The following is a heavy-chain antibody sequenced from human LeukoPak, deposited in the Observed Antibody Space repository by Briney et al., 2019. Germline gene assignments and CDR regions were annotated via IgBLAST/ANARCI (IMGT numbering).Heavy chain of an antibody. Sequence: PGGSLRLSCAASGFTFSSYGMHWVRQAPGKGLEWVAVISYDGSNKYYADSVKGRFTISRDNSKNTLYLQMNSLRAEDTAVYYCAKSLPPPPSFRAVAGPFGDWGQGTLVTISS. D-gene: IGHD6-19*01. CDR2: ISYDGSNK. V-gene: IGHV3-30*18. J-gene: IGHJ4*02. CDR3: AKSLPPPPSFRAVAGPFGD. CDR1: GFTFSSYG.